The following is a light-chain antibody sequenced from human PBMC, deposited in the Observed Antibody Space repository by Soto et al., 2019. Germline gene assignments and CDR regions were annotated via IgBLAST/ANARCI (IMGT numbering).Light chain of an antibody. CDR3: QQSDSLPRT. V-gene: IGKV1-39*01. CDR2: AAS. Sequence: DIQMTQSPSSLSASVGDRVTITCRASQSISNYLNWYQLKPGKAPKVLIYAASTLQSGVPSRFSGSGSGTDFTLSINSLQPEDFATYYCQQSDSLPRTFGGGNKVEIK. J-gene: IGKJ4*01. CDR1: QSISNY.